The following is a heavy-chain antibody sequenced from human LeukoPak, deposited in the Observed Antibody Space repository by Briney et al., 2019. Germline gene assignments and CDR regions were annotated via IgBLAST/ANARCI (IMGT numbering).Heavy chain of an antibody. J-gene: IGHJ6*03. CDR2: INPEGITS. CDR3: AKDKTPLVSYMDV. V-gene: IGHV3-74*01. Sequence: GGSLRLSCAASGFTFNTYWMHWVRQAPGKGLVWVSDINPEGITSNYADSVRGRFTISRDNAKNSLYLQMNSLRAEDTALYYCAKDKTPLVSYMDVWGKGTTVTVSS. D-gene: IGHD6-13*01. CDR1: GFTFNTYW.